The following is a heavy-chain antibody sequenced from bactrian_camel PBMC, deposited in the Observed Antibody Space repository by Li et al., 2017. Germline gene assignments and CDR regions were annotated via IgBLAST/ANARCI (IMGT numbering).Heavy chain of an antibody. D-gene: IGHD2*01. V-gene: IGHV3S53*01. Sequence: HVQLVESGGGLVQTGGSLRLSCVFSGYSVSSGCVGWFRQAPGTDYRGIAVIGEDGSTEYAEPVKGRFTISKDNAGSTLYLQMNDLRPEDTAMYFCAADPQWAASLSRSLSTRDFSYWGQGTQVTVS. CDR1: GYSVSSGC. CDR3: AADPQWAASLSRSLSTRDFSY. CDR2: IGEDGST. J-gene: IGHJ6*01.